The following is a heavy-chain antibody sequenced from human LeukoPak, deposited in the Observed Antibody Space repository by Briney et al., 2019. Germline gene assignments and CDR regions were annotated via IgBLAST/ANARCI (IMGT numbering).Heavy chain of an antibody. CDR3: ARLPVTKDAFDI. Sequence: SETLSLTCTVSGGSISSYYWSWIRQPPGKGLEWIGYIYYSGSTNYNPSLKSRVTISVDTSKNQFSLKLSSVTAADTAVYYCARLPVTKDAFDIWGQGTMVTVSS. CDR2: IYYSGST. D-gene: IGHD4-17*01. J-gene: IGHJ3*02. CDR1: GGSISSYY. V-gene: IGHV4-59*12.